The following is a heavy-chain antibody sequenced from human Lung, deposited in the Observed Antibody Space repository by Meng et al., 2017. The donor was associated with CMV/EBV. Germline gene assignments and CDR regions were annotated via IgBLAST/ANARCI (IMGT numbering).Heavy chain of an antibody. D-gene: IGHD3-10*01. V-gene: IGHV4-34*01. CDR1: GGSPSGYY. CDR3: ARGGREETYGPNFDS. CDR2: ITHSGST. J-gene: IGHJ4*02. Sequence: SETLSLTCAVYGGSPSGYYWSWIRQPPGKGLEWIGEITHSGSTKYNPSLKSRVTISVDTSNNQFSLNVKSVTAADMGVYYCARGGREETYGPNFDSWDQGTLVTVSS.